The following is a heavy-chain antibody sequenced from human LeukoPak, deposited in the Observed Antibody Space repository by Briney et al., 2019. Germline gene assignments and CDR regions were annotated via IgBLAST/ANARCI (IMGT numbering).Heavy chain of an antibody. J-gene: IGHJ6*03. CDR2: IIPIFGTA. Sequence: GASVKVSCKASGGTFSSYAISWVRQAPGQGLEWMGGIIPIFGTANYAQKFQGRVTITADKSTSTAYMELSSLRSEDTAVYYCARLTGTTPYYYYYMDVWGKGTTVTVSS. CDR3: ARLTGTTPYYYYYMDV. V-gene: IGHV1-69*06. CDR1: GGTFSSYA. D-gene: IGHD1-20*01.